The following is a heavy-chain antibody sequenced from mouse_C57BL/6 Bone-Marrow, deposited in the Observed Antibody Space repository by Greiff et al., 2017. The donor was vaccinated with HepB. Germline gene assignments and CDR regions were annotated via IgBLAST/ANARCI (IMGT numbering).Heavy chain of an antibody. J-gene: IGHJ4*01. CDR1: GYSITSGYY. CDR2: ISYDGSN. V-gene: IGHV3-6*01. CDR3: ARDGPIYYGNYFYAMDY. Sequence: EVQLQESGPGLVKPSQSLSLTCSVTGYSITSGYYWNWIRQFPGNKLEWMGYISYDGSNNYNPSLKNRISITRDTSKNQFFLKLNSVTTEDTATYYCARDGPIYYGNYFYAMDYWGQGTSVTVSS. D-gene: IGHD2-1*01.